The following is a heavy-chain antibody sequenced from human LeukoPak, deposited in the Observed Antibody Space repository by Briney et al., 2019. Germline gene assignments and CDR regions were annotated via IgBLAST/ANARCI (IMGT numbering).Heavy chain of an antibody. D-gene: IGHD3-3*01. CDR1: GGFISSGGYY. CDR3: ASTGTRATHYDFWSGHFDY. Sequence: SQTLSLTCSVSGGFISSGGYYWSWIRQHPGKGLEWIGYIYYSGSTYYNPSLKSRVTISVDSSKDQFSLKLSSVTAADTAVYYCASTGTRATHYDFWSGHFDYWGQGTLVNVSS. CDR2: IYYSGST. J-gene: IGHJ4*02. V-gene: IGHV4-31*03.